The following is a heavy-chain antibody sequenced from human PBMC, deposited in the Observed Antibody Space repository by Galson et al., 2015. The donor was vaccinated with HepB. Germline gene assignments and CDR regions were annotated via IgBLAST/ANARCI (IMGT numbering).Heavy chain of an antibody. CDR3: AKDARGSSGYYPHYSAC. V-gene: IGHV3-9*01. CDR2: ISCDSGNI. D-gene: IGHD3-22*01. CDR1: GFTFDDYA. J-gene: IGHJ4*02. Sequence: SLRLSCAASGFTFDDYAMHWVRQAPGKGLEWVSGISCDSGNIDYADSVKGRFTISRDNAKNSLYLQMNSLRAEDTALYYCAKDARGSSGYYPHYSACWGQGTLVTVSS.